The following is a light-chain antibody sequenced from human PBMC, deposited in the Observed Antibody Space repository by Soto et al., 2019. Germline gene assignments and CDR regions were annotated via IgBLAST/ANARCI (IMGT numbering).Light chain of an antibody. J-gene: IGLJ1*01. Sequence: QSALTQPASVSGSPGKSITISCTGTSSDIGAYNSVSWYQQHPGKATKLMIYEVSNRPSGVSNRFSASKSGNTASLTISGLQAEDEADYYCSSRTTSNPYVFGTGTKLTVL. CDR1: SSDIGAYNS. CDR2: EVS. V-gene: IGLV2-14*01. CDR3: SSRTTSNPYV.